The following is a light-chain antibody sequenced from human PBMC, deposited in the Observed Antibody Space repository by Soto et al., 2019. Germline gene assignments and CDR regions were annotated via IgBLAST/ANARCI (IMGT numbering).Light chain of an antibody. CDR2: EVS. J-gene: IGLJ1*01. CDR3: CSYAGSRNFPYV. CDR1: SSDVGSYNL. Sequence: QSALTQPASVSGSPGQSITISCTGTSSDVGSYNLVSWYQHHPGKAPKLMIYEVSKRPSGVSNRFSGSKSGNTASLTISGLQAEVEADYYCCSYAGSRNFPYVFGTGTKLTVL. V-gene: IGLV2-23*02.